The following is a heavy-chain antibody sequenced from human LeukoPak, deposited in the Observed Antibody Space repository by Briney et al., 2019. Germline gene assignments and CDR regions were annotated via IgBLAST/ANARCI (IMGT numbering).Heavy chain of an antibody. D-gene: IGHD3-22*01. V-gene: IGHV3-30*04. CDR2: ISYDGSNK. J-gene: IGHJ4*02. Sequence: GSLRLSCAASGFTFSNSPMHWVRQAPGKGLEWVSLISYDGSNKYYADSVKGRFTISRDNSKNTLYLQMDSLRAEDTAVYYCARGGYDSSGYYGQLDYWGQGTLVTVSS. CDR3: ARGGYDSSGYYGQLDY. CDR1: GFTFSNSP.